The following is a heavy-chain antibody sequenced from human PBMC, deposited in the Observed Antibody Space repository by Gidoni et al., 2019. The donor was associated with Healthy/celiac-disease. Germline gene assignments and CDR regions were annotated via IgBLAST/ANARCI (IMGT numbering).Heavy chain of an antibody. Sequence: EVQLVESGGGLVKPGGSLRLSCAASRFTSRSYSMNGVRQAPGKGLEWVSSISSSSSYIYYADSVKGRFTISRDNAKNSLYLQMNSLRAEDTAVYYCARDLAAAGTFWFDPWGQGTLVTVSS. V-gene: IGHV3-21*01. CDR1: RFTSRSYS. CDR3: ARDLAAAGTFWFDP. CDR2: ISSSSSYI. D-gene: IGHD6-13*01. J-gene: IGHJ5*02.